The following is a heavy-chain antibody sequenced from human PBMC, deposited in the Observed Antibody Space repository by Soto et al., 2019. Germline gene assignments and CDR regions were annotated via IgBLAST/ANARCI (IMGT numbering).Heavy chain of an antibody. CDR2: IKQDGSEK. D-gene: IGHD3-3*01. J-gene: IGHJ6*02. V-gene: IGHV3-7*05. Sequence: PGGSLRLSCAASGFTFSSYWMSWVRQAPGKGLEWVANIKQDGSEKYYVDSVKGRFTISRDNAKNSLYLQMNSLRAEDTAVYYCARDDYDFWSGYRGHYYGMDVWGQGTTVTVSS. CDR1: GFTFSSYW. CDR3: ARDDYDFWSGYRGHYYGMDV.